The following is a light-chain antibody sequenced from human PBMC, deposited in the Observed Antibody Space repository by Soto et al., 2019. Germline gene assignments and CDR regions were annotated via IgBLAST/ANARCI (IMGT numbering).Light chain of an antibody. CDR3: CSYAGSSTYV. V-gene: IGLV2-23*02. Sequence: QSALTQPASVSGSPGQSITISCTGTSSDVGSYDLVSWYQQHPGKAPKLMIYEVSKRPSGVSNRFSGSKSGNTASLTISGFQSEDETDYDGCSYAGSSTYVSGPGTKVTVL. J-gene: IGLJ1*01. CDR1: SSDVGSYDL. CDR2: EVS.